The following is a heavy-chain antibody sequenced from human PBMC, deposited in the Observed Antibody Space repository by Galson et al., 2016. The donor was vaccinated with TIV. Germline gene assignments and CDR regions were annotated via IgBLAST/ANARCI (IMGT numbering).Heavy chain of an antibody. V-gene: IGHV3-53*01. CDR3: AREGRGRDGFNFFEQ. Sequence: SLRLSCAASGFSVSNTYMRWLRQSPGRGLEWVSVLYGGGCTYYADSVKGRFTLSRDNSKNTLYLKMNNLSGDDTAVYYCAREGRGRDGFNFFEQWGQGTLVTVSS. D-gene: IGHD5-24*01. CDR1: GFSVSNTY. J-gene: IGHJ4*02. CDR2: LYGGGCT.